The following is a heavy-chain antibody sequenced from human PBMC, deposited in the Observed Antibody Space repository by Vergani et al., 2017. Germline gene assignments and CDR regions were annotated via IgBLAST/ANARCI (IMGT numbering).Heavy chain of an antibody. CDR3: ARLYGRDSSGSKYFDY. Sequence: EVQLVQSGAEVKKPGESLKISCQISGYSFTNYWNGWVRQMPGKGLEWMGIIHPADSDTRYSPSFQGQVTISVDKSISTAYLQRSSLRASDSAMYYCARLYGRDSSGSKYFDYWGQGTLVTVSS. V-gene: IGHV5-51*01. CDR1: GYSFTNYW. D-gene: IGHD3-22*01. CDR2: IHPADSDT. J-gene: IGHJ4*02.